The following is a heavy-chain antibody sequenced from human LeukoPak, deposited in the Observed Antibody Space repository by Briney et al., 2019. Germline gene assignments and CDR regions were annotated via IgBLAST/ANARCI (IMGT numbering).Heavy chain of an antibody. CDR2: ISGSGGST. CDR3: VSITMIVVVIDY. CDR1: GFPYCRDG. V-gene: IGHV3-23*01. Sequence: HAGWALRLSCAASGFPYCRDGMSWVGPGPGNGLDGVSAISGSGGSTYYAASVKGRFTISRDNSKNTLYLQMNSLRAEDTAVYYCVSITMIVVVIDYWGQGTLVTVSS. J-gene: IGHJ4*02. D-gene: IGHD3-22*01.